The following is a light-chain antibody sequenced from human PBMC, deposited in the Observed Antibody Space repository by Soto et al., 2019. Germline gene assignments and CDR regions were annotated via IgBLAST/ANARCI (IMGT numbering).Light chain of an antibody. Sequence: QSVLTQSPSLAVFPGQSGSISCTGTNNDVGGYKGVSWYQQSPGTAPKLIIYEVSNRPSGVPGRFSGSKSGNTASLTISGLQAEDEADYYCFSYTRRDTYVFGPGTKVTVL. CDR3: FSYTRRDTYV. CDR2: EVS. J-gene: IGLJ1*01. CDR1: NNDVGGYKG. V-gene: IGLV2-18*02.